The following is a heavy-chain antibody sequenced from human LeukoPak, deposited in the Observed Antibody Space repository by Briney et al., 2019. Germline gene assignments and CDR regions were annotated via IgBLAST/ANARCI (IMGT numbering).Heavy chain of an antibody. D-gene: IGHD3-22*01. CDR3: ARSYYDSSGYPLLDY. CDR2: ISSSSSYI. Sequence: GGSLRLSCAASGFTFSSYSMSWVRQAPGEGLEWVSSISSSSSYIYYADSVKGRFTISRDNAKNSLYLQMNSLRAEDTAVYYCARSYYDSSGYPLLDYWGQGTLVTVSS. J-gene: IGHJ4*02. CDR1: GFTFSSYS. V-gene: IGHV3-21*01.